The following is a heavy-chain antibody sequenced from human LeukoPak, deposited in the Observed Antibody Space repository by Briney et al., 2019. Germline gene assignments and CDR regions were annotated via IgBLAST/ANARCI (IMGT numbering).Heavy chain of an antibody. CDR2: IYYSGST. CDR3: ARGGRSASAYYYMDV. Sequence: SETLSLTRSVSGGSINNYYWSWIRQPPGRGLEWIGYIYYSGSTSYNPSLKSRLTISVDTSNNQFSLKLRSVTAADTGVYFCARGGRSASAYYYMDVWGRGTTVTVSS. CDR1: GGSINNYY. J-gene: IGHJ6*03. V-gene: IGHV4-59*12. D-gene: IGHD2-2*01.